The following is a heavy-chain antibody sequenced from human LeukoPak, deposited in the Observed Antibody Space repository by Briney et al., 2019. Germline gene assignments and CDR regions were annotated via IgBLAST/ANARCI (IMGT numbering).Heavy chain of an antibody. D-gene: IGHD1-26*01. Sequence: ASVKVSCKASGGTFSSYAISWVRQAPGQGLEWTGGIIPIFGTASYAQKFQGRVTITADESTSTAYMELSSLRSEDTAVYYCARDRSGSYFYGFDYWGQGTLVTVSS. CDR3: ARDRSGSYFYGFDY. J-gene: IGHJ4*02. V-gene: IGHV1-69*13. CDR2: IIPIFGTA. CDR1: GGTFSSYA.